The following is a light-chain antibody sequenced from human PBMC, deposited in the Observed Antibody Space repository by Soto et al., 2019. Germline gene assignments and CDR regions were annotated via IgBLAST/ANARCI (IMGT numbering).Light chain of an antibody. Sequence: DIQMTQSPSTLSGSVGDRVTITCRASRTISSWLAWYQQKPGKAPKLLIYKASTLNSGVPSRFSGSGSGTEFTLTNSSLQPYDCATYYCQHYNSYSEPFGIGTKVELK. V-gene: IGKV1-5*03. CDR3: QHYNSYSEP. CDR1: RTISSW. CDR2: KAS. J-gene: IGKJ1*01.